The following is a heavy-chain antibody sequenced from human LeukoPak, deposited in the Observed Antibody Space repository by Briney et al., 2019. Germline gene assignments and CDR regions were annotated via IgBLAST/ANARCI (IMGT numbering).Heavy chain of an antibody. D-gene: IGHD2-2*01. V-gene: IGHV4-34*01. Sequence: SETLSLTCAVYGGSFSGYYWSWIRQPPGKGLEWIGEIDHSGSTNYNPSLKSRVAISVDTSKNQFSLKLSSVTAADTAVYYCARGRRGNIVVVPAALGVYYFDYWGQGTLVTVSS. CDR1: GGSFSGYY. J-gene: IGHJ4*02. CDR3: ARGRRGNIVVVPAALGVYYFDY. CDR2: IDHSGST.